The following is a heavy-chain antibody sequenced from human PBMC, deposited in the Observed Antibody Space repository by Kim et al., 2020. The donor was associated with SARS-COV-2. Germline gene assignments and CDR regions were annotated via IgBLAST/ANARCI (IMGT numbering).Heavy chain of an antibody. D-gene: IGHD3-22*01. CDR2: INYSGGT. Sequence: SETLSLTCSVSGASIDSRSLYWRWIRQHPGKGLEWIGYINYSGGTYYSPSLKSRVAISVDTSKNQFSLKVMSVTDADTAVYYCAGGLSAYPDYWGGGILVTVPS. CDR3: AGGLSAYPDY. CDR1: GASIDSRSLY. V-gene: IGHV4-31*03. J-gene: IGHJ4*02.